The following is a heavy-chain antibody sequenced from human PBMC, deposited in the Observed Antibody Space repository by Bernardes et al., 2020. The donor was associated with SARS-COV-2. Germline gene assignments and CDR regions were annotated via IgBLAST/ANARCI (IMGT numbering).Heavy chain of an antibody. V-gene: IGHV3-23*01. CDR2: LSGSGGST. J-gene: IGHJ4*02. CDR1: GFTFSSYA. Sequence: GGSLRLSCAASGFTFSSYAMSWVRQAPGKGLEWVSALSGSGGSTYYVDSVKGRFTISRDNSKNTLYLQMNSLRAEDTAVYYCAKGTTMVIVVYFDYWGQGTLVTVSS. D-gene: IGHD3-22*01. CDR3: AKGTTMVIVVYFDY.